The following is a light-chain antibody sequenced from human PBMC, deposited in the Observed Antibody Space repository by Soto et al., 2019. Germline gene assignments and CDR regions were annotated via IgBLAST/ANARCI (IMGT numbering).Light chain of an antibody. CDR3: QQTYTIPPT. J-gene: IGKJ1*01. CDR1: QSISIY. CDR2: AAS. V-gene: IGKV1-39*01. Sequence: DIQMTQSPSSLSASVGDRVTITCRATQSISIYLNWYQHKPGIAPHALIYAASSLQSGVPSRFSGSGSGTDFTLTISSLQPEDFATYYCQQTYTIPPTFGQGTKVDIK.